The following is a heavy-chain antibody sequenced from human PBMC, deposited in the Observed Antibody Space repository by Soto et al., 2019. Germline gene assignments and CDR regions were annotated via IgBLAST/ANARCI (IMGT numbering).Heavy chain of an antibody. J-gene: IGHJ6*02. CDR2: IYSGGST. CDR1: GFTVSSNY. CDR3: ARDRRYGDYWYYYYGMDV. Sequence: EVQLVESGGGLIQPGGSLRLSCAASGFTVSSNYMSWVRQAPGKGLEWVSVIYSGGSTYYADSVKGRFAISRDNYKNTLYLEMNSLRAEDTAVYYCARDRRYGDYWYYYYGMDVWGQGTTVTVSS. V-gene: IGHV3-53*01. D-gene: IGHD4-17*01.